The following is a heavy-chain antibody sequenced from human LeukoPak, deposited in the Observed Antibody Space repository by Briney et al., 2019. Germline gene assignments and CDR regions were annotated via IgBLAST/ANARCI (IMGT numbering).Heavy chain of an antibody. J-gene: IGHJ3*02. D-gene: IGHD3-16*01. CDR1: GFTFSSYA. CDR2: ISGSGGST. CDR3: AKDEAWGATGAFDI. Sequence: PGGSLRLSCAASGFTFSSYAMSWVRQTPGKGLEWVSTISGSGGSTYYADSVKGRFTISRDNSKNTLYLQMNSLRAEDTAVYYCAKDEAWGATGAFDIWAKGQWSPSLQ. V-gene: IGHV3-23*01.